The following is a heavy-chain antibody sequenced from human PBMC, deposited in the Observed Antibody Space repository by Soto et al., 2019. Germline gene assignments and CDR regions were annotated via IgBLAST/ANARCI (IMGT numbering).Heavy chain of an antibody. Sequence: SLRLSCAASGFSFSTCAVSWVRQAPGKGLEWVSSISASGDTTHYAESVRGRFTISRDNSRNTLHLQMSSLTAEDTAIYSCAAQATGYFVPFDFWGRGTLVTVSS. CDR3: AAQATGYFVPFDF. CDR2: ISASGDTT. V-gene: IGHV3-23*01. J-gene: IGHJ4*02. D-gene: IGHD3-22*01. CDR1: GFSFSTCA.